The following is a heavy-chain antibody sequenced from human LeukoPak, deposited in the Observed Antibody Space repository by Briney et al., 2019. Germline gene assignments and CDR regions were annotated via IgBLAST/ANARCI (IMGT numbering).Heavy chain of an antibody. CDR2: IRYDGSNK. Sequence: GGSLRLSCAASGFDFSNYGMHWVRQAPGKGLEGVAFIRYDGSNKYYADSVEGRFPISRDNSKNTLYLQMNSLRAEDTAVYYCAKDQGSSSSEWFDPWGQGTLVTVSS. D-gene: IGHD6-13*01. J-gene: IGHJ5*02. CDR1: GFDFSNYG. CDR3: AKDQGSSSSEWFDP. V-gene: IGHV3-30*02.